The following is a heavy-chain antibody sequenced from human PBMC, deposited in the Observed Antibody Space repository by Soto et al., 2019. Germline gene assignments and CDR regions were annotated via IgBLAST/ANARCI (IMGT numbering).Heavy chain of an antibody. Sequence: EVQLVESGGTLVQPGGSLRLSCVASGFKLRSYWMSLVRQAPGKGLEWLATIKEDGSEKYYVDSVEGRLTISRDNARNPGYLQLKGLRAEDTAIYYWTRVGGRDSNAHFWGQGTLVIVSS. D-gene: IGHD4-4*01. CDR3: TRVGGRDSNAHF. CDR2: IKEDGSEK. CDR1: GFKLRSYW. J-gene: IGHJ4*02. V-gene: IGHV3-7*01.